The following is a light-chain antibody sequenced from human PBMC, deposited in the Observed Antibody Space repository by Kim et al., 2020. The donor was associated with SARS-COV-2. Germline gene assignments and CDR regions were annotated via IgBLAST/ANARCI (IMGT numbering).Light chain of an antibody. V-gene: IGKV3-15*01. CDR2: GAS. CDR3: QQYNSWPPLT. J-gene: IGKJ4*01. CDR1: QSVSSN. Sequence: EIVMTQSPATLSVSPGERATLSCRASQSVSSNFAWYQQKPAQPPRLLIYGASTSATGSPPSISGSGSGTEFTLTISSLQSEDFAVYYCQQYNSWPPLTFGEGTKVDIK.